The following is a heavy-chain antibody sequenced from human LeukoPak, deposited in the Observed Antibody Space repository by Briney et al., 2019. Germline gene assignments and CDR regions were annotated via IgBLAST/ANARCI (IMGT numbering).Heavy chain of an antibody. J-gene: IGHJ6*02. CDR2: MNPNSGNT. CDR3: ARARPPELTWVAMVRGVRYYYYGMDV. D-gene: IGHD3-10*01. CDR1: GYTFTSYD. Sequence: ASVKVSCKASGYTFTSYDINWVRQATGQGLEWMGWMNPNSGNTGYAQKFQGRVTMTRNTSISTAYMELSSLRSEDTAVYYCARARPPELTWVAMVRGVRYYYYGMDVWGQGTTVTVSS. V-gene: IGHV1-8*01.